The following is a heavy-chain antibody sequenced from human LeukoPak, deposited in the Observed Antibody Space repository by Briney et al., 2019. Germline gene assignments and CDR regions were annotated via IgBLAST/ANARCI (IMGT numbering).Heavy chain of an antibody. CDR2: IYIGGTI. CDR3: ARDGVNHYYDC. V-gene: IGHV3-66*01. J-gene: IGHJ4*02. D-gene: IGHD1-14*01. CDR1: GFTVSSNH. Sequence: GGSLRLSCAACGFTVSSNHMSWVRQGPGQGLEWVSVIYIGGTIYYADSVKGRFTISRDNSRNTVYLEMHSLRAEDTAVYYCARDGVNHYYDCWGQGTLVTVST.